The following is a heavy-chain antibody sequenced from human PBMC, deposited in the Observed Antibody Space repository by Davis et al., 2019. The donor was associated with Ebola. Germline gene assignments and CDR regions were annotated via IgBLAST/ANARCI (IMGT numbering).Heavy chain of an antibody. D-gene: IGHD3-3*01. CDR1: GGSISSYY. J-gene: IGHJ5*02. CDR2: IYYSGST. Sequence: MPGGSLRLSCTVSGGSISSYYWSWIRQPPGKGLEWIGYIYYSGSTNYNPSLKSRVTISVDTSKNQFSLKLSSVTAADTAVYYCARWTGYYDFWSGYYTAKGDWFDPWGQGTLVTVSS. V-gene: IGHV4-59*08. CDR3: ARWTGYYDFWSGYYTAKGDWFDP.